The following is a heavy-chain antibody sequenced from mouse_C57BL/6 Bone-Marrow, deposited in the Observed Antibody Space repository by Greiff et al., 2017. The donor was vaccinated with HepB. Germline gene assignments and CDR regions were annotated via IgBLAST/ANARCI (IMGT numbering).Heavy chain of an antibody. CDR2: IDPSDSYT. CDR3: ARFPANWGDY. V-gene: IGHV1-59*01. D-gene: IGHD4-1*01. Sequence: QVQLQQPGAELVRPGTSVKLSCKASGYTFTSYWMHWVKQRPGQGLEWIGVIDPSDSYTNYNQKFKGKATLTVDTSSSTAYMQLSSLTSEDSAVYYCARFPANWGDYWGQGTTLTVSS. CDR1: GYTFTSYW. J-gene: IGHJ2*01.